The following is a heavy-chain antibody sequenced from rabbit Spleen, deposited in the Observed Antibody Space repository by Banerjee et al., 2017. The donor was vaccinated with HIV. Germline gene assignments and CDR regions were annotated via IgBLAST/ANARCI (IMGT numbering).Heavy chain of an antibody. CDR2: IYTGNVKT. CDR3: ARIADNCGSGMDL. V-gene: IGHV1S45*01. CDR1: GFYFSRGYD. J-gene: IGHJ6*01. D-gene: IGHD6-1*01. Sequence: QEQLVESGGGLVQPGASLTLTCTASGFYFSRGYDMCWVRQAPGKGLEWIGCIYTGNVKTSCASWGKNRFTISTTSSTTVALQMTSLPVADTAAYFCARIADNCGSGMDLWGPGTLVTVS.